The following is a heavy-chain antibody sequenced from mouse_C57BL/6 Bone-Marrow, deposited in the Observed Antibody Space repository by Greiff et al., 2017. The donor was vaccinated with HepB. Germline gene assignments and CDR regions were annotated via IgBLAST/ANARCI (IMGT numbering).Heavy chain of an antibody. CDR1: GYTFTSYW. J-gene: IGHJ3*01. CDR2: IDPSDSYT. CDR3: ARSGYYIWFAY. Sequence: VQLQQSGAELVMPGASVKLSCKASGYTFTSYWMHWVKQRPGQGLEWIGEIDPSDSYTNYNQKFKGKSTLTVDKSSSTAYMQLSSLPSEDSAVYYCARSGYYIWFAYWGQGTLVTVSA. D-gene: IGHD2-12*01. V-gene: IGHV1-69*01.